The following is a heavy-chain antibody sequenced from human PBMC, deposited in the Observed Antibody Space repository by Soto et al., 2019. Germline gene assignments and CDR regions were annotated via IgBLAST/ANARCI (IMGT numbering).Heavy chain of an antibody. CDR2: IKQDGSEK. Sequence: GGSLRLSCAASGFTFSSYWMSWVRQAPGKGLEWVANIKQDGSEKYYVDSVKGRFTISRDNAKNSLYLQMNSLRAEDTAVYYCARDEFMTTGLWSRPTTYYFDYWGQGTLVTVSS. V-gene: IGHV3-7*01. CDR1: GFTFSSYW. J-gene: IGHJ4*02. D-gene: IGHD4-17*01. CDR3: ARDEFMTTGLWSRPTTYYFDY.